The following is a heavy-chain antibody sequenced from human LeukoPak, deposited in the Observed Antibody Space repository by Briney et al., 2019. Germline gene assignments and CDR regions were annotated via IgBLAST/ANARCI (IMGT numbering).Heavy chain of an antibody. D-gene: IGHD1-26*01. V-gene: IGHV1-69*06. CDR3: ARDGVDSGSYYANY. J-gene: IGHJ4*02. Sequence: SVKVSCKASGGTFSSYAISWVRQAPGQGLEWMGGIIPIFGTANYAQKFQGRATITADKSTSTAYMELSSLRSEDTAVYYCARDGVDSGSYYANYWGQGTLVTVSS. CDR2: IIPIFGTA. CDR1: GGTFSSYA.